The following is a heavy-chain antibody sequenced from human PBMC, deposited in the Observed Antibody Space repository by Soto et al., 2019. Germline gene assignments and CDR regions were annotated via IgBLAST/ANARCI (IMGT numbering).Heavy chain of an antibody. D-gene: IGHD3-3*01. CDR2: IYYSGST. V-gene: IGHV4-39*01. CDR1: GGSIISSSDY. Sequence: SETLCLTCTVSGGSIISSSDYWGWIRQPPGKGLEWIGSIYYSGSTYYNPSLKSRVTISVDTSKNQVSLKLYSVTAADTALYYCATADGFGVVTPFFEYWGQGVLVTVSS. CDR3: ATADGFGVVTPFFEY. J-gene: IGHJ4*02.